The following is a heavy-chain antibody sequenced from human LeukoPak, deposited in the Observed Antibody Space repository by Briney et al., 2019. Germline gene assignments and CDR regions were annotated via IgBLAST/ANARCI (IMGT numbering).Heavy chain of an antibody. Sequence: PSETLSLTCAVSGGSISSGGYSWSWIRQPPGKGLEWIGYIYHSGSTYYNPSLKSRVTISVDRSKSQFSLKLSSVTAADTAVYYCASYYYDSSGFDYWGQGTLVTVSS. V-gene: IGHV4-30-2*01. CDR1: GGSISSGGYS. J-gene: IGHJ4*02. CDR3: ASYYYDSSGFDY. CDR2: IYHSGST. D-gene: IGHD3-22*01.